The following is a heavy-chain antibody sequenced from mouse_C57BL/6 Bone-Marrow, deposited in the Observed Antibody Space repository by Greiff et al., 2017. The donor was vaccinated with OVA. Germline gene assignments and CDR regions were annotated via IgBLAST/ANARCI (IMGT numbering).Heavy chain of an antibody. CDR2: IDPETGGT. J-gene: IGHJ3*01. D-gene: IGHD4-1*01. CDR3: TRDWD. V-gene: IGHV1-15*01. CDR1: GYTFTDYE. Sequence: QVQLKESGAELVRPGASVTLSCKASGYTFTDYEMHWVKQTPVHGLEWIGAIDPETGGTAYNQKFKGKAILTADKSSSTAYMELRSLTSEDSAVYYCTRDWDWGQGTLVTVSA.